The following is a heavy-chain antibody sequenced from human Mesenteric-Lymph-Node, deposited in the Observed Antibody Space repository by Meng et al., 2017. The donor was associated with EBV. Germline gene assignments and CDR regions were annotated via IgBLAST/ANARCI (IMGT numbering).Heavy chain of an antibody. CDR2: IYYSGST. CDR1: GGSINSSSYY. J-gene: IGHJ4*02. Sequence: QVQLQEAGPGLVKPSGTLSLTCAVSGGSINSSSYYWGWIRQPPGKGLEWIGSIYYSGSTYYNPSLKSRVTISVDTSKNQFSLKLSSVTAADTAVYYCARHEDSSSWYDYWGQGTLVTVSS. V-gene: IGHV4-39*01. D-gene: IGHD6-13*01. CDR3: ARHEDSSSWYDY.